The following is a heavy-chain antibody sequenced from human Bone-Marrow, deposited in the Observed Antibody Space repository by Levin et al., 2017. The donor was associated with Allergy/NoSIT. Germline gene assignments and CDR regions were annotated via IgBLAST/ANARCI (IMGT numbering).Heavy chain of an antibody. V-gene: IGHV4-38-2*02. J-gene: IGHJ4*02. CDR2: VHNDETMNYNDGTT. D-gene: IGHD2-2*01. Sequence: SETLSLTCHVSHSSVSTAYYWGWIRQSPGKGLEWIGSVHNDETMNYNDGTTNYNPSLRSRVTISVDTSKNQFSLTLNTLTAADTGVYYCARGMWGNCVSTSCHLFDAWGQGTLVTVAS. CDR3: ARGMWGNCVSTSCHLFDA. CDR1: HSSVSTAYY.